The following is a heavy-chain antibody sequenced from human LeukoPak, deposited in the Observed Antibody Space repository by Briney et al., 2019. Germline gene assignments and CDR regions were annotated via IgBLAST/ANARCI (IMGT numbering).Heavy chain of an antibody. Sequence: SQTLSLTCTVSGGSISSGGYYWSWIRQHPGKGLEWIGYIYYSGSTYYNPSPKSRVTISVDTSKNQFSLKLSSVTAADTAVYYCARDFWAPSWVGGQGTLVTVSS. CDR2: IYYSGST. CDR1: GGSISSGGYY. J-gene: IGHJ4*02. V-gene: IGHV4-31*03. D-gene: IGHD3-16*01. CDR3: ARDFWAPSWV.